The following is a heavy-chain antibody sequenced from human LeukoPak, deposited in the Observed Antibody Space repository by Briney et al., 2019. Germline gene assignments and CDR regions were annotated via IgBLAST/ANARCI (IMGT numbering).Heavy chain of an antibody. CDR2: INPNSGGT. CDR3: ARETKYYDFWSGYSYFDY. D-gene: IGHD3-3*01. V-gene: IGHV1-2*02. Sequence: ASVKVPCNASGYTFTGYYMHWVRQAPGQGLEWMGWINPNSGGTNYAQKFQGRVTMTRDTSISTAYMELSRLRSDDTAVYYCARETKYYDFWSGYSYFDYWGQGTLVTVSS. J-gene: IGHJ4*02. CDR1: GYTFTGYY.